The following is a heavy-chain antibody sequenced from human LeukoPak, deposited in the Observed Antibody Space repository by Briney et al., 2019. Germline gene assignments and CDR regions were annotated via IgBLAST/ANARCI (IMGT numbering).Heavy chain of an antibody. V-gene: IGHV4-39*01. CDR1: GGSISSSSYY. CDR2: IYYSGST. Sequence: SETLSLTCTVSGGSISSSSYYWGWIRQPPGKGLEWIGSIYYSGSTYYNPSLKSRVTISVDTSKSQFSLKLSSVTAADTAVYYCARRRDYYDSSGYYYDEGDYWGQGTLVTVSS. D-gene: IGHD3-22*01. CDR3: ARRRDYYDSSGYYYDEGDY. J-gene: IGHJ4*02.